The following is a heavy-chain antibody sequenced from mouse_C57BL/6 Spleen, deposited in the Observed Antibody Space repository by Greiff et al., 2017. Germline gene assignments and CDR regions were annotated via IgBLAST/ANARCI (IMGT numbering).Heavy chain of an antibody. CDR3: ARREEDYGTDFAY. CDR2: IYPGSGST. J-gene: IGHJ3*01. D-gene: IGHD1-1*01. Sequence: QVQLQQPGAELVKPGASVKMSCKASGYTFTSYWITWVKQRPGQGLEWIGDIYPGSGSTNYNEKFESKATLTVDKSSSTAYMQLSSLTSEDSAVYYCARREEDYGTDFAYWGQGTLVTVSA. CDR1: GYTFTSYW. V-gene: IGHV1-55*01.